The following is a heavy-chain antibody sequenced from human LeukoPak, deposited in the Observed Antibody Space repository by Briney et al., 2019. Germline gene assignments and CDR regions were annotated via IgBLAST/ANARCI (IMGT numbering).Heavy chain of an antibody. Sequence: SQTLSLTCAISGDSVSSNSAAWSWIRQSPSRGLEWLGRTYYRSKWYNDYAVSVKSRITINPDTSKNQFSLQLNSVTPEDTAVYYCARVVVVAATRGIYYYGMDVWGQGTTVTVSS. CDR2: TYYRSKWYN. CDR1: GDSVSSNSAA. D-gene: IGHD2-15*01. J-gene: IGHJ6*02. CDR3: ARVVVVAATRGIYYYGMDV. V-gene: IGHV6-1*01.